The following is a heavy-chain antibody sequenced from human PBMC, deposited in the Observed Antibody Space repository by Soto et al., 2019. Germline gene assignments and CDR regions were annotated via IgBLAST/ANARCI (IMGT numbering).Heavy chain of an antibody. CDR2: IYFNGTT. J-gene: IGHJ3*01. V-gene: IGHV4-59*01. CDR3: ARGKGSHKY. CDR1: GVTLSGYY. Sequence: SETLSLTCTVSGVTLSGYYWSWIRQTPGKTLEWIGCIYFNGTTNYNPSLKSRVTISRKMSKHQSSLKLRSVTAADTADYHWARGKGSHKYWGQGTMVTVSS.